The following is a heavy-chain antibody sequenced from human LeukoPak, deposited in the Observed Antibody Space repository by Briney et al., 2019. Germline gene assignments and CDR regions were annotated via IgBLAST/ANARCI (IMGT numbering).Heavy chain of an antibody. Sequence: GASVKVSCKASGYTFTSYDINWVRQAPGQGLEWMGWISAYNGNTNYAQKLQGRVTMTIDTSTSTAYMELRSLRSDDTAVYYCAGACPYSSSWYGFFLHYYYYYMDVWGKGTTVTVSS. CDR2: ISAYNGNT. CDR1: GYTFTSYD. CDR3: AGACPYSSSWYGFFLHYYYYYMDV. J-gene: IGHJ6*03. V-gene: IGHV1-18*01. D-gene: IGHD6-13*01.